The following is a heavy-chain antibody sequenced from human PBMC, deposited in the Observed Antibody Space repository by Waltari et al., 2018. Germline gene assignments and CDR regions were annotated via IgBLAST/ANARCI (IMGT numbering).Heavy chain of an antibody. CDR2: INHSGST. CDR3: ARHPIWFGGPRFDY. J-gene: IGHJ4*02. D-gene: IGHD3-10*01. Sequence: VQLVESGGGLVQPGGSLRLSCAASGFTFSSYSMNWVRQAPGKGLEWIGEINHSGSTNYNPSLKSRVTISVDTSKNQFSLKLSSVTAADTAVYYCARHPIWFGGPRFDYWGQGTLVTVSS. CDR1: GFTFSSYS. V-gene: IGHV4-34*01.